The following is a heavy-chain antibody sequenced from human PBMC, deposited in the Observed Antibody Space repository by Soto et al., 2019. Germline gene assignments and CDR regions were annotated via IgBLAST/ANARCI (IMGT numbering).Heavy chain of an antibody. CDR1: GGSMISYY. V-gene: IGHV4-59*08. CDR3: ASLSSYGDHAH. CDR2: IYYAGST. D-gene: IGHD4-17*01. Sequence: PSETLSLTCTVSGGSMISYYWSWIRQPPGRGLEWIGFIYYAGSTTYNPSLNSRVTISVDTSKNQFSLTVTSVTAADTAVYYCASLSSYGDHAHRGQGTLVPVSS. J-gene: IGHJ1*01.